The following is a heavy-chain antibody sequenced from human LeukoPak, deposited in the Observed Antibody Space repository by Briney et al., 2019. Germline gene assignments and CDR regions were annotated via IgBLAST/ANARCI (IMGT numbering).Heavy chain of an antibody. J-gene: IGHJ5*02. CDR1: GGSFSGYY. CDR2: INHSGST. CDR3: ARGRPGGDIHLMP. D-gene: IGHD3-16*02. V-gene: IGHV4-34*01. Sequence: TSETLSLTCAVYGGSFSGYYWSWIRQPPGKGLEWIGEINHSGSTNYNPSLKSRVTISVDTSKNQFSLKLSSVTAADTAVYYCARGRPGGDIHLMPWGQGTLVTVSS.